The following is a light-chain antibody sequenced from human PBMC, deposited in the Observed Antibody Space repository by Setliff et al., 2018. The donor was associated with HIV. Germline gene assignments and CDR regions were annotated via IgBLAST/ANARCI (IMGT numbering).Light chain of an antibody. CDR2: EVT. J-gene: IGLJ1*01. V-gene: IGLV2-23*02. CDR3: CSYAGSSTFPYV. Sequence: QSVLTQPPSASGTPGQRVTISCSGSSSNIGSNTVTWYQQHPGKAPKVMIYEVTKRPSGVSNRFSGSKSGNAASLTISGLQAEDEADYYCCSYAGSSTFPYVFGTGTKVTVL. CDR1: SSNIGSNT.